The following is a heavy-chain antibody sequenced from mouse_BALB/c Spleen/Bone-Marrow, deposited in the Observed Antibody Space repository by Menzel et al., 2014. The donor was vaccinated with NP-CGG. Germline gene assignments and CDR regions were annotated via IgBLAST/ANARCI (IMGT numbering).Heavy chain of an antibody. CDR1: GFAFSSYD. V-gene: IGHV5-12-1*01. Sequence: EVMLVESGGGLVKPGGSLKLSCAASGFAFSSYDMSWVRQTPEKRLEWVAYISSGGGSTYYPDTAKGRFTISRDNAKNTLYLQMSSLKSEDTAMYYCARPLYYYGSSPFYAMDYWGQGTSVTVSP. CDR2: ISSGGGST. D-gene: IGHD1-1*01. J-gene: IGHJ4*01. CDR3: ARPLYYYGSSPFYAMDY.